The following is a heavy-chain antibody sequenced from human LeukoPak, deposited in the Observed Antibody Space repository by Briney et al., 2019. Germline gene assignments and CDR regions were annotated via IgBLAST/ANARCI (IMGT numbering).Heavy chain of an antibody. CDR1: GFTFSSYA. CDR2: ISGSGGST. V-gene: IGHV3-23*01. J-gene: IGHJ4*02. D-gene: IGHD1-26*01. Sequence: GGSLRLSCAASGFTFSSYAMSWVRQAPGKGLEWASAISGSGGSTYYADSVKGRFTISRDNSKNTLYLQMNSLRAEDTAVYYCAKVVGATLYYFDYWGQGTLVTVSS. CDR3: AKVVGATLYYFDY.